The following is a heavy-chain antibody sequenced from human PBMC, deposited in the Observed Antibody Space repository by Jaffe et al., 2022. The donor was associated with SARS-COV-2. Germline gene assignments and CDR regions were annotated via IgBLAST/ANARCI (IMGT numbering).Heavy chain of an antibody. CDR3: TTDLSLSPKGVVITFDY. D-gene: IGHD3-22*01. J-gene: IGHJ4*02. V-gene: IGHV3-15*01. CDR1: GFTFSNAW. Sequence: EVQLVESGGGLVKPGGSLRLSCAASGFTFSNAWMSWVRQAPGKGLEWVGRIKSKTDGGTTDYAAPVKGRFTISRDDSKNTLYLQMNSLKTEDTAVYYCTTDLSLSPKGVVITFDYWGQGTLVTVSS. CDR2: IKSKTDGGTT.